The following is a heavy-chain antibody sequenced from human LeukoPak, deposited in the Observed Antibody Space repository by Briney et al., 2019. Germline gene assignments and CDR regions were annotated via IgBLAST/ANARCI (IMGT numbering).Heavy chain of an antibody. CDR2: ISGSGGST. CDR3: AKDITDSSWYGQQNDY. Sequence: GGSLRLSCAASGSTFSSYAMSWVRQAPGKGLEWVSAISGSGGSTYYADSVKGRFTISRDNSKNTLYLQMNSLRAEDTAVYYCAKDITDSSWYGQQNDYWGQGTLVTVSS. D-gene: IGHD6-13*01. CDR1: GSTFSSYA. J-gene: IGHJ4*02. V-gene: IGHV3-23*01.